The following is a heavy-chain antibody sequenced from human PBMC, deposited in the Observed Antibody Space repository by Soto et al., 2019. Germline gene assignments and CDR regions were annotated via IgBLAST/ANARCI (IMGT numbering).Heavy chain of an antibody. CDR2: IYYSGST. CDR3: ARHVGSASYYDFWSGYYGHYYGMDV. V-gene: IGHV4-39*01. D-gene: IGHD3-3*01. CDR1: GGSISSSSYY. Sequence: SETLSLTCTVSGGSISSSSYYWGWIRQPPGKGLEWIGSIYYSGSTYYNPSLKSRVTISVDTSKNQFSLKLSSVTAADTAVYYCARHVGSASYYDFWSGYYGHYYGMDVWGQGTTVTVSS. J-gene: IGHJ6*02.